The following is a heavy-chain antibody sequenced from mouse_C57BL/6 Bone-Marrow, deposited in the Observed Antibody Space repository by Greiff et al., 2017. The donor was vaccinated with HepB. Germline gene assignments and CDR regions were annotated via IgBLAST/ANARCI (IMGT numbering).Heavy chain of an antibody. D-gene: IGHD1-1*01. CDR1: GYTFTDYY. J-gene: IGHJ1*03. V-gene: IGHV1-19*01. CDR2: INPYNGGT. Sequence: EVQLQQSGPVLVKPGASVKMSCKASGYTFTDYYMNWVKQSHGKSLEWIGVINPYNGGTSYNQKFKGKATLTVDKSSSTAYMELNSLTSEDSAVYYCARSPLTTVVARYFDVWGTGTTVTVSS. CDR3: ARSPLTTVVARYFDV.